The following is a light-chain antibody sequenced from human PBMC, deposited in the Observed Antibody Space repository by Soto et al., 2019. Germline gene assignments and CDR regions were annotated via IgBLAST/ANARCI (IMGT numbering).Light chain of an antibody. J-gene: IGLJ3*02. CDR2: EVS. CDR3: SSYTTSNTWV. Sequence: QSALTQPASVSGSPGQSITISCTGTSSDVGGHNHVSWYQQHPGNAPKLMVYEVSNRPSGVSIRFSGSKSGNTASLTISGLQAEDEADYHCSSYTTSNTWVFGGGTKLTVL. V-gene: IGLV2-14*01. CDR1: SSDVGGHNH.